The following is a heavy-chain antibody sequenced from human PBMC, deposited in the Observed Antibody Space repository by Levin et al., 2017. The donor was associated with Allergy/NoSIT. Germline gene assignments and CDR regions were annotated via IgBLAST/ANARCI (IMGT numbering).Heavy chain of an antibody. V-gene: IGHV1-69*13. D-gene: IGHD5-18*01. CDR1: GGTFSSYA. J-gene: IGHJ4*02. Sequence: ASVKVSCKASGGTFSSYAISWVRQAPGQGLEWMGGIIPIFGTANYAQKFQGRVTITADESTSTAYMELSSLRSEDTAVYYCTRALDTAMVTWGVGVYWGQGTLVTVSS. CDR2: IIPIFGTA. CDR3: TRALDTAMVTWGVGVY.